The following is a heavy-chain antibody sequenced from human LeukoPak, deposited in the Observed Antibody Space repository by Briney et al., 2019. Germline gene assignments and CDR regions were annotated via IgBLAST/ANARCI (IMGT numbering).Heavy chain of an antibody. CDR3: ARDRYHIAADDPYYFDY. J-gene: IGHJ4*02. CDR2: IKASGSS. V-gene: IGHV4-4*07. D-gene: IGHD6-13*01. CDR1: SASLSTHY. Sequence: SETLSLTCSGSSASLSTHYWSWIRQTAEKGLEWIGHIKASGSSRNNPSFRSRITMSVDKSKNQFSLQLSSVTAADTAIYFCARDRYHIAADDPYYFDYWGQGRLVTVSS.